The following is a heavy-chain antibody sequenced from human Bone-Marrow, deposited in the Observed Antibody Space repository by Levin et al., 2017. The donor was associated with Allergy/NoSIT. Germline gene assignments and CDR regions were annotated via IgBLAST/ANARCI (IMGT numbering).Heavy chain of an antibody. CDR2: ISYDGSNK. CDR1: GFTFSSYA. J-gene: IGHJ4*02. D-gene: IGHD3-16*02. Sequence: SCAASGFTFSSYAMHWVRQAPGKGLEWVAVISYDGSNKYYADSVKGRFTISRDNSKNTLYLQMNSLRAEDTAVYYCARDPGLGVWGSYLYDYWGQGTPVTVSS. V-gene: IGHV3-30-3*01. CDR3: ARDPGLGVWGSYLYDY.